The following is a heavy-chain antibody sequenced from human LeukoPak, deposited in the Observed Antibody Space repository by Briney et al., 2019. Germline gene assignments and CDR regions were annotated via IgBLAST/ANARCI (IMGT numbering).Heavy chain of an antibody. J-gene: IGHJ6*02. CDR1: GYTFTSYE. CDR2: MNPNSGHP. Sequence: ASVRVSCKASGYTFTSYEINWVRQANGQGLEWMGWMNPNSGHPAYAQKFQGRVTMTSDTSRGTVFMGLKNLKSDDTAVYYCARGYQGMDVWGQGTTVTVSS. CDR3: ARGYQGMDV. V-gene: IGHV1-8*01.